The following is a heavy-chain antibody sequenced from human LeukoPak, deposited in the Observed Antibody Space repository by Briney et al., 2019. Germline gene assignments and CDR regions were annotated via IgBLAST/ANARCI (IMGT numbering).Heavy chain of an antibody. CDR1: GFTFSSYE. V-gene: IGHV3-48*03. CDR2: ISSSGSTI. Sequence: GGSLRLSCAASGFTFSSYEMNWVRQAPGKGLEWVSYISSSGSTIYYADSVKGRFTISRDNAKNSLYLQMNSLRAEDTAVDYCARDPSGWYFVDYWGQGTLVTVSS. D-gene: IGHD6-19*01. J-gene: IGHJ4*02. CDR3: ARDPSGWYFVDY.